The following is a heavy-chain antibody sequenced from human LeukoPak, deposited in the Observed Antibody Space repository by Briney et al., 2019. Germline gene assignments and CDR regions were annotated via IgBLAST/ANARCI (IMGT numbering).Heavy chain of an antibody. J-gene: IGHJ4*02. D-gene: IGHD1-14*01. CDR3: ARVSLRNLVFDY. Sequence: ASVKVSCKASGYTFTGYYMHWVRQAPGQGLEWMGRINPNSGGTNYAQKFQGRVTMTRDTSISTAYMELSRLRSDDTAVYYCARVSLRNLVFDYWGQGTLVTVSS. CDR1: GYTFTGYY. V-gene: IGHV1-2*06. CDR2: INPNSGGT.